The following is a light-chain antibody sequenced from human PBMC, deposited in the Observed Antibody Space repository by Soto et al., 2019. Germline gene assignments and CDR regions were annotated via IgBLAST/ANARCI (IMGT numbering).Light chain of an antibody. CDR3: QQYNDWPELT. Sequence: EIVMTQSPATLSVSPGERATLSCRASQSVSSNLAWYQQKPVQATRLLIYGALPRATGIPARFSGSGSGTQFTLIISSLQSEDFAVYYCQQYNDWPELTFGGGTKVEIK. V-gene: IGKV3-15*01. CDR2: GAL. J-gene: IGKJ4*01. CDR1: QSVSSN.